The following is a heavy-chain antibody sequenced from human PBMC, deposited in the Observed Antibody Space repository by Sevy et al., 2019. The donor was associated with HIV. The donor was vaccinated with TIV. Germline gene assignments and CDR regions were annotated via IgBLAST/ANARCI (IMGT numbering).Heavy chain of an antibody. Sequence: ASEKVSCKASGYTFTDYDIHWVRQAPGQGLECMGIINPSGGGTNYAQKLQGKVTMTRDTSTNTVYMELSSLTSEDTAVYYCARVDSCGGDCYYFDYWGQGTLVTVSS. J-gene: IGHJ4*02. CDR3: ARVDSCGGDCYYFDY. CDR1: GYTFTDYD. V-gene: IGHV1-46*04. CDR2: INPSGGGT. D-gene: IGHD2-21*02.